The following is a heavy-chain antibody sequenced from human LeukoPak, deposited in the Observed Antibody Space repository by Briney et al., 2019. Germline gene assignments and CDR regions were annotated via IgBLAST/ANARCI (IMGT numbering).Heavy chain of an antibody. Sequence: GGSLRLSCSAPGFTFSSYGMNWVRQAPGKGLEWVANINQGGSEKYYVDSVKGRFTTSRDNAKNSLYLQMNSLRAEDTAVYYCARGAQWPYWGQGTLVTVSS. V-gene: IGHV3-7*01. D-gene: IGHD6-19*01. CDR2: INQGGSEK. J-gene: IGHJ4*02. CDR3: ARGAQWPY. CDR1: GFTFSSYG.